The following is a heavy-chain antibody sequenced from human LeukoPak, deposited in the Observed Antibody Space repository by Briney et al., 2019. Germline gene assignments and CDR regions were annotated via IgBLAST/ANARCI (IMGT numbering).Heavy chain of an antibody. V-gene: IGHV3-23*01. J-gene: IGHJ4*02. CDR1: GFTFSSYA. Sequence: GGSLRLSCAASGFTFSSYAMSWVRQAPGKGLEWVSAISGSGGSTYYADSVKGRFTISRDNSKNTLYLQMNSLRAEGTAVYYCAKTVRLRYFDWLFPYFDYWGQGTLVTVSS. D-gene: IGHD3-9*01. CDR2: ISGSGGST. CDR3: AKTVRLRYFDWLFPYFDY.